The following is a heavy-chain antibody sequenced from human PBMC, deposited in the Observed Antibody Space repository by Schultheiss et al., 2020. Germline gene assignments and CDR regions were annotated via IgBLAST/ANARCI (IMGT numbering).Heavy chain of an antibody. CDR3: AREPVVPAAMGGSWFDP. D-gene: IGHD2-2*01. CDR1: GYALAELS. CDR2: ISAYNGNT. Sequence: ASVKVSCKVSGYALAELSIHWVRLAPGKGLEWMGWISAYNGNTNYAQKFQGRVTMTRDTSISTAYMELSRLRSDDTAVYYCAREPVVPAAMGGSWFDPWGKGTLVTVPS. J-gene: IGHJ5*02. V-gene: IGHV1-2*02.